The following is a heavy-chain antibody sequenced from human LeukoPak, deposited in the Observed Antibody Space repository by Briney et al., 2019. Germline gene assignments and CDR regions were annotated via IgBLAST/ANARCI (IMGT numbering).Heavy chain of an antibody. D-gene: IGHD3-9*01. V-gene: IGHV4-34*01. CDR3: ARGRRFLTGYFSLWFDP. Sequence: SETLSLTCAVYGGSFSGYYWNWIRQPPGKGLEWIGEINHSGRTNYNPSLKSRVTISVDTSKNQFSLKLSSVIAADTAVYYCARGRRFLTGYFSLWFDPWGQGILVTVSS. CDR1: GGSFSGYY. CDR2: INHSGRT. J-gene: IGHJ5*02.